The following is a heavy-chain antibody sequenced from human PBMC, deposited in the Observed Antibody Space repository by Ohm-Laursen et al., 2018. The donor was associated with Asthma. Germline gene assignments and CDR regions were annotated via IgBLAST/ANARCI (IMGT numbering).Heavy chain of an antibody. CDR2: MHSSGGA. CDR1: GGSVSGFY. J-gene: IGHJ4*02. D-gene: IGHD3-9*01. CDR3: ARLDWVRSMFDS. Sequence: SDTLSLTCAVSGGSVSGFYWSWVRQAPGRELEWIAYMHSSGGANYNPSLESRVTLSLDTSKNQVSLRLSSVTAADTALYFCARLDWVRSMFDSWGPGIQVLVSS. V-gene: IGHV4-59*02.